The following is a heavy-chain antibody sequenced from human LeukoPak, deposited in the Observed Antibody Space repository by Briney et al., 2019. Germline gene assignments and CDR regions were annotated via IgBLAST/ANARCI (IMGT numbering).Heavy chain of an antibody. V-gene: IGHV4-59*01. CDR2: IYYSGST. D-gene: IGHD5-18*01. CDR1: GGSISSYY. CDR3: ARQGWDTAMVTSLFDY. J-gene: IGHJ4*02. Sequence: SETLSLTCTVSGGSISSYYWSWIRQPPGKGLEWIGYIYYSGSTNYNPSLKSRVTISVDTSKNQFSLKLSSVTAADTAVYYCARQGWDTAMVTSLFDYWGQGTLVTVSS.